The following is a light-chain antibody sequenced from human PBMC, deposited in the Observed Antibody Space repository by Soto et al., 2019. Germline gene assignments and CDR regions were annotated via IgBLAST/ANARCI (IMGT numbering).Light chain of an antibody. CDR3: QQYNIYPLT. J-gene: IGKJ4*01. V-gene: IGKV1D-16*01. CDR2: AAS. CDR1: QDINSY. Sequence: DVQMTQSPSSLSASVGDRVTNTCRASQDINSYLAWYQQKPGNAPKSLIYAASSLQTGVPSRFSGSESGTDFTLTISNLQPEDSATYYCQQYNIYPLTCGGGTKVEIK.